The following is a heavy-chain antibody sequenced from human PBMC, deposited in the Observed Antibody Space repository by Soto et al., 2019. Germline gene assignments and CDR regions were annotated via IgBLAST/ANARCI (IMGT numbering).Heavy chain of an antibody. V-gene: IGHV4-34*01. Sequence: SETLSLTCAGYGGSFSGYYWSWIRQPPEKGLEWIGEINHSGSTNYNPSPKSRVTISVDTSKNQFSLKLSSVSAADTAVYFCFFACSGDYYDRLDSCAQGTLVTVSS. J-gene: IGHJ5*01. CDR1: GGSFSGYY. D-gene: IGHD3-22*01. CDR2: INHSGST. CDR3: FFACSGDYYDRLDS.